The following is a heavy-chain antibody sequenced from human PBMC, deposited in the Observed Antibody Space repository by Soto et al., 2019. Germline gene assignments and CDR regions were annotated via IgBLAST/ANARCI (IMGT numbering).Heavy chain of an antibody. Sequence: QITLKESGPTLVKPTQTLTLTCTFSGFSLSTSGVGVGWIRQPPGKALEWLALIYWDDDKRYSPSLKSRLTITTDTSKNQVVLTMTNMDPVDTATYYCPHTLHWADDSIYYYYGMDVWGQGTPVTVSS. CDR2: IYWDDDK. CDR3: PHTLHWADDSIYYYYGMDV. J-gene: IGHJ6*02. D-gene: IGHD2-8*02. CDR1: GFSLSTSGVG. V-gene: IGHV2-5*02.